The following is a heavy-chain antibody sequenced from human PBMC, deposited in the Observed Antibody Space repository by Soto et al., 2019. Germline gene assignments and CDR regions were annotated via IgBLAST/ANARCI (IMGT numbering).Heavy chain of an antibody. Sequence: QVQLVQSGAEVKKPGASVKVSCKASGYTFTSSGISWVRQASGQGLEWMGWISAYNGNTNYAQKLQGRVTMTTDTSTSPAYMELRSLRSADTAVYYCARGRAARQFDYWGQGTLVTVSS. J-gene: IGHJ4*02. D-gene: IGHD6-6*01. CDR1: GYTFTSSG. V-gene: IGHV1-18*01. CDR3: ARGRAARQFDY. CDR2: ISAYNGNT.